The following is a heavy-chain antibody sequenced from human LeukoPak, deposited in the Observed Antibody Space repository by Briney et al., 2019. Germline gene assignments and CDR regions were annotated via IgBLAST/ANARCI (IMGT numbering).Heavy chain of an antibody. CDR2: IYSGGST. Sequence: PGGSLRLSCVASGFTVSSNYMSWVRQAPGKGLEWVSVIYSGGSTYYADSVKGRFTISRDNSKNTLYLQMNSLRAEDTAVYYCAKVSAWAMVGATYFDYWGQGTLVTVSS. D-gene: IGHD1-26*01. V-gene: IGHV3-53*01. J-gene: IGHJ4*02. CDR1: GFTVSSNY. CDR3: AKVSAWAMVGATYFDY.